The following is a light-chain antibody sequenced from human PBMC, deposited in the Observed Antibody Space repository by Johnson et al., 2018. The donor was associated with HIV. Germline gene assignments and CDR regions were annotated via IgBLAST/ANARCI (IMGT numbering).Light chain of an antibody. CDR1: SSNIVNNY. CDR3: GTWDSSLSAGGANYV. J-gene: IGLJ1*01. CDR2: DNN. Sequence: QSVLTQPPSVSAAPGQKVTISCSGTSSNIVNNYVSWYQQFPGTAPKLVIYDNNNRPSGIPDRFSGSKSGTSATLGITGLQTGDEADYYCGTWDSSLSAGGANYVCGTGTKVTVL. V-gene: IGLV1-51*01.